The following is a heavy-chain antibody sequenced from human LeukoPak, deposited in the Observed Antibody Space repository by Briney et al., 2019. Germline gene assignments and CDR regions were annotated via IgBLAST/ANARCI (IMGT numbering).Heavy chain of an antibody. CDR3: ARALGTTFNY. CDR1: GGSISSYY. J-gene: IGHJ4*02. D-gene: IGHD4-11*01. Sequence: SETLSLTCTVSGGSISSYYWSWIRQPPGKGLEWIGYIYYSDNTNYNPSLKSRVTISVDTSKNQFSLKLSSVTAADTAAYYCARALGTTFNYWGQGTLVTVSS. V-gene: IGHV4-59*01. CDR2: IYYSDNT.